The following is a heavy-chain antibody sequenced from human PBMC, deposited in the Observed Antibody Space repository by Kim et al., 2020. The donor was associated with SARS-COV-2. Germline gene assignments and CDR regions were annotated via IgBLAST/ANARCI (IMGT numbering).Heavy chain of an antibody. CDR1: GFTFSNYG. D-gene: IGHD3-16*01. CDR2: ISYDGSNK. V-gene: IGHV3-30*03. CDR3: APGGSYYVGYYGMDV. J-gene: IGHJ6*02. Sequence: GGSLRLSCAASGFTFSNYGMHWVRQAPGKGLEWVALISYDGSNKYYADSVKGRFTISRDDSKNTLYLQMNSLRADDTAVYYCAPGGSYYVGYYGMDVWGQGTTVTVSS.